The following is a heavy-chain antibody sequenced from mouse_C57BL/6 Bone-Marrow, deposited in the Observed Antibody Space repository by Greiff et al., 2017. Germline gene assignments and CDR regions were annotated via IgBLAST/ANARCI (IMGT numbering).Heavy chain of an antibody. D-gene: IGHD1-1*01. CDR1: GYTFTSYW. CDR3: ARGSTTVVAYWYFDV. J-gene: IGHJ1*03. Sequence: QVQLQQPGAELVKPGASVKMSCKASGYTFTSYWITWVKQRPGQGLEWIGDIYPGSGSTNYNEKFKSKATLTVDTSSSTAYMQLSSLTSEDSAVXYCARGSTTVVAYWYFDVWGTGTTVTVSS. V-gene: IGHV1-55*01. CDR2: IYPGSGST.